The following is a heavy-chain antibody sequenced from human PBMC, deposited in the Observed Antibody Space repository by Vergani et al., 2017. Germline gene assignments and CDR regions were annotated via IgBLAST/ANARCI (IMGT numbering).Heavy chain of an antibody. V-gene: IGHV3-23*01. Sequence: EVQLLESGGDLVQPGGSLRLSCAASGFTFNHYAMNWVRQAPGKGLEWVSGISGSGGSTYYAGSVKGRFSISRDSSKNTLYLQMNSLSAGDTAVDYCAKASPRNSGYDYLYYYHAMEDWGQETTVTVAS. J-gene: IGHJ6*02. CDR1: GFTFNHYA. D-gene: IGHD5-12*01. CDR2: ISGSGGST. CDR3: AKASPRNSGYDYLYYYHAMED.